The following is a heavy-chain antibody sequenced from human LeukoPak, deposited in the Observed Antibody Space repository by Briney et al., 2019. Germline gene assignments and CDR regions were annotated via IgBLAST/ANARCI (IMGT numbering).Heavy chain of an antibody. V-gene: IGHV3-53*01. CDR3: SRDSDSGYGPFAS. D-gene: IGHD5-12*01. J-gene: IGHJ4*02. CDR1: GFTDRNNY. Sequence: GGPLRLSCAASGFTDRNNYMSWLRQAPGKGRAGVSVSQSGRTTNYADPVQGRFTIFRDNSKTTVYLHMNSLRAENPAVYYCSRDSDSGYGPFASWGQGSLVSVRS. CDR2: SQSGRTT.